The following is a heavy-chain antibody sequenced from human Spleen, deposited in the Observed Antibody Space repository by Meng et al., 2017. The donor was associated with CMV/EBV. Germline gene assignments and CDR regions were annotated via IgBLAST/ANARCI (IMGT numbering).Heavy chain of an antibody. CDR2: INSDGSST. V-gene: IGHV3-74*01. J-gene: IGHJ4*02. Sequence: SCAASGFTFSSYWMHWVRQAPGKGLVWVSRINSDGSSTSYADSVKGRFTISRDNAKNTLYLQMNSLRAEDTAVYYCARGGPGGSGYDFWGQGTLVTVSS. CDR3: ARGGPGGSGYDF. CDR1: GFTFSSYW. D-gene: IGHD5-12*01.